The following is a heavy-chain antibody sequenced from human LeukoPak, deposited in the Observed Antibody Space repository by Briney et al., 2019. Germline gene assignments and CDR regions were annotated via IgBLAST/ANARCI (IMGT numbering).Heavy chain of an antibody. D-gene: IGHD5-12*01. J-gene: IGHJ4*02. Sequence: HPGGSLRLSCAASGFTFSPYAMNWVRQAPGKGLEWVSGISGSGGSTYYADSVKGRFTISRDNPKNTLYLQMNSLRAEDTAVYYCAKDQGDYLEYYFDYWGQGTLVTVSS. V-gene: IGHV3-23*01. CDR1: GFTFSPYA. CDR2: ISGSGGST. CDR3: AKDQGDYLEYYFDY.